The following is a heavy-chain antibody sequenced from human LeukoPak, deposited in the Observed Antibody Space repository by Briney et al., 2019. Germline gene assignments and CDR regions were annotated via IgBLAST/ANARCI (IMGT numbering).Heavy chain of an antibody. V-gene: IGHV3-30-3*01. Sequence: GGSLRLSCAASGFTFSSYAMHWARQAPGKGLEWVAVISYDGSNKYYADSVKGRFTISRDNSKNTLYLQMNSLRAEDTAVYYCARTFGGDFDYWGQGTLVTVSS. CDR2: ISYDGSNK. CDR3: ARTFGGDFDY. CDR1: GFTFSSYA. D-gene: IGHD3-10*01. J-gene: IGHJ4*02.